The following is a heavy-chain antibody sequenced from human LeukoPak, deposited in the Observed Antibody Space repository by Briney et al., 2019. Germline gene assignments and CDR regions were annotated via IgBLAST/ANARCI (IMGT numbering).Heavy chain of an antibody. CDR1: GFTVSSNY. Sequence: GGSLRRSCAASGFTVSSNYMSWVRQAPGKGLEWVSVIYSGGSTYYADSVKGRFTISRDNSKNTLYLQMNSLRAEDTAVYYCARGWYYYDSSGNAFDIWGQGTMVTVSS. CDR3: ARGWYYYDSSGNAFDI. J-gene: IGHJ3*02. V-gene: IGHV3-53*01. D-gene: IGHD3-22*01. CDR2: IYSGGST.